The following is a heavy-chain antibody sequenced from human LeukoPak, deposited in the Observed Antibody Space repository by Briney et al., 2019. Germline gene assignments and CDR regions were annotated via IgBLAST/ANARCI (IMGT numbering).Heavy chain of an antibody. CDR3: ARESSESGRYFDL. D-gene: IGHD3-10*01. CDR2: IYYSGST. V-gene: IGHV4-30-4*01. J-gene: IGHJ2*01. CDR1: GGSISSGDYY. Sequence: SQTLSPTCTVSGGSISSGDYYWSWIRQPPGKGLEWIGYIYYSGSTYYNPSLKSRVTISVDTSKNQFSLKLSSVTAADTAVYYCARESSESGRYFDLWGRSTLVTVSS.